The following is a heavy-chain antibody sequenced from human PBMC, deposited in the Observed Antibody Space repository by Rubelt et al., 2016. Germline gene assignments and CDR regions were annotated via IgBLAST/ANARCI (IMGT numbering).Heavy chain of an antibody. CDR2: IYHSGST. D-gene: IGHD5-12*01. Sequence: QVQLQESGPGLVKTSGTVSLTCAVSGGSISSGNWWSWVRLPPGQGLEWIGGIYHSGSTNYTPSLQSRITISVEHSKKQFSLKVNAVTAADTAVYYCARSSGYDYVYDYWGQGTLVTVSS. V-gene: IGHV4-4*02. CDR1: GGSISSGNW. CDR3: ARSSGYDYVYDY. J-gene: IGHJ4*02.